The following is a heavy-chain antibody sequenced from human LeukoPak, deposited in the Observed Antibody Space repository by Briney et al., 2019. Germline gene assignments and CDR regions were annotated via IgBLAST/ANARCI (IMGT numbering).Heavy chain of an antibody. Sequence: PGGSLTLSCAASGLTFSSYDMHWVRQAPGKGLEWVALIWYDGSNKNYADSVKGRFTISRDNSKNTLLLQMNSLRAEDTAVYYCAREASDAFDIWGQGTMVTVSS. V-gene: IGHV3-33*01. CDR3: AREASDAFDI. J-gene: IGHJ3*02. CDR2: IWYDGSNK. CDR1: GLTFSSYD.